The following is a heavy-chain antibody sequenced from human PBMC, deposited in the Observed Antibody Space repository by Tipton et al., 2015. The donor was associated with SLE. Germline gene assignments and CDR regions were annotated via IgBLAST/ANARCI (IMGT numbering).Heavy chain of an antibody. Sequence: TLSLTCTVSGASISSYYWSWIRQPPGKGLEWIGYICYSGSTNYNPSLKSRVTISVDTSKNQFSLRLSSVTAADTATYYCASLRFYGDYDLGRWGQGALVTVSS. CDR2: ICYSGST. J-gene: IGHJ4*02. V-gene: IGHV4-59*12. CDR3: ASLRFYGDYDLGR. D-gene: IGHD4-17*01. CDR1: GASISSYY.